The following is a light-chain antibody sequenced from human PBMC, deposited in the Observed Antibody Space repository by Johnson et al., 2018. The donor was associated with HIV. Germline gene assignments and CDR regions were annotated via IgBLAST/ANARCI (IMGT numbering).Light chain of an antibody. CDR3: GTWDSSLSAHNYV. V-gene: IGLV1-51*01. J-gene: IGLJ1*01. CDR2: DNN. Sequence: QSVLTQPPSVSAAPGQKVTISCSGSTSNIGNNYVSWYQQLPGTAPKLLIYDNNKRPSGIPDRFSGSKSGPSATLGITGLQTGDEADYYCGTWDSSLSAHNYVFGTGTKVTVL. CDR1: TSNIGNNY.